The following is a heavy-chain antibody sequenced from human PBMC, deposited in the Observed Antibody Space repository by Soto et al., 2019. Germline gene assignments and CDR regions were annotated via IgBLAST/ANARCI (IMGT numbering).Heavy chain of an antibody. D-gene: IGHD7-27*01. V-gene: IGHV4-39*01. CDR3: ARRYHGDQDPQTEFDP. CDR1: SDSIGSSSSY. Sequence: SVTLSLTCTVTSDSIGSSSSYWAWIRQPPGKGLEWIGSIYYSGSTYYNPSLKSRVTISVDTSKNRFSLKLSSVTAADTAVYYCARRYHGDQDPQTEFDPWGQGTLVT. J-gene: IGHJ5*02. CDR2: IYYSGST.